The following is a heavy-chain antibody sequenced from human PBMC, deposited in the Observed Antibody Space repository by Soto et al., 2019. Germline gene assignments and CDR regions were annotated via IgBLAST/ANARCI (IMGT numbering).Heavy chain of an antibody. V-gene: IGHV3-49*03. CDR3: TRNAGDIVVVVAALDRYYYMAV. CDR2: IRSKAYGGTT. Sequence: GGSLRLSCTASGFTFGDYAMSWFRQAPGKGLEWVGFIRSKAYGGTTEYAASVKGRFTISRDDSKSIAYLQMNSLKTEDTAVYYCTRNAGDIVVVVAALDRYYYMAVWGKGTTVTVYS. J-gene: IGHJ6*03. D-gene: IGHD2-15*01. CDR1: GFTFGDYA.